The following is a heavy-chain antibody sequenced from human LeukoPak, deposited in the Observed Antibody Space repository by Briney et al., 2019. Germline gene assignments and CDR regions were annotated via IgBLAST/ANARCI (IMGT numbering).Heavy chain of an antibody. Sequence: GGSLRLSCAASGFTFSSYGMNWVRQAPGKGLEWVSCISSSRSFIFYADSVKGRFTISRDNAKNSLYLQMNSLRAEDTAVYYCARINPDEDAFDIWGQGTMVTVSS. D-gene: IGHD1-14*01. V-gene: IGHV3-21*01. J-gene: IGHJ3*02. CDR1: GFTFSSYG. CDR2: ISSSRSFI. CDR3: ARINPDEDAFDI.